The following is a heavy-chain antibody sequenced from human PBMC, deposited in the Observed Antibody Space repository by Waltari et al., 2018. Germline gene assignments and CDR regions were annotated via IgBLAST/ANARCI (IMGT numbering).Heavy chain of an antibody. CDR1: GFTFSNAW. CDR2: IKSKTDGGTT. D-gene: IGHD2-2*01. CDR3: TTDLGNCSSTSCYEKDAFDI. V-gene: IGHV3-15*01. J-gene: IGHJ3*02. Sequence: EVQLVESGGGLVKPGGSLRLSCAASGFTFSNAWMSWVRQAPGKGLEWVGRIKSKTDGGTTDYAAPVKGRFTISRDDSKNTLYLQMNSLKTEDTAVYYCTTDLGNCSSTSCYEKDAFDIWGQGTMVIVSS.